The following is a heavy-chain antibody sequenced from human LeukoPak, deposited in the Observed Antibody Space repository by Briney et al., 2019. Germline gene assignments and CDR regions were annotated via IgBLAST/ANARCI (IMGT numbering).Heavy chain of an antibody. J-gene: IGHJ6*02. V-gene: IGHV3-53*04. CDR2: IYSGGST. CDR1: GFTVSSNY. Sequence: RGSMSLSSAASGFTVSSNYMSWVSQAPGKGLEWVSVIYSGGSTYYADSVKGRFTISRHNSKNTLYLQMNSLRAEDTAVYYCARDYKSEVDYGGHSGMDVWGHGVTVTFSS. CDR3: ARDYKSEVDYGGHSGMDV. D-gene: IGHD4-23*01.